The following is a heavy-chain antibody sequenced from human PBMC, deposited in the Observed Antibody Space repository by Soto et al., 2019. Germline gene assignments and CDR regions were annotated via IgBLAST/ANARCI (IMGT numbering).Heavy chain of an antibody. D-gene: IGHD3-3*01. CDR2: INADNGNT. CDR3: ARDSLNCDFWNVFDY. Sequence: GASVKVSCKASGYTFTSYAMHWVRQAPGQRLEWMGWINADNGNTKYSQKFQGRVTITKDTSTSTAYMELRSLRSDDTAVYYCARDSLNCDFWNVFDYWGQGTLVTV. CDR1: GYTFTSYA. V-gene: IGHV1-3*01. J-gene: IGHJ4*02.